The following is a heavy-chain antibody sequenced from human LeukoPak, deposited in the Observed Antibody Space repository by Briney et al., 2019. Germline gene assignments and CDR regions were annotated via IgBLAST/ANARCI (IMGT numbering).Heavy chain of an antibody. CDR1: GYDSGVSFTSHS. D-gene: IGHD3-22*01. J-gene: IGHJ4*02. V-gene: IGHV5-51*01. Sequence: GESLKISCQGSGYDSGVSFTSHSIAWVRQMPGKGLEWMGIIYPRDSTTLYSPSFQGQVTISADKSISTAYLQWSSLKASDTGMYYCARGKDSGYLYLDYWGQGTRVTVSA. CDR2: IYPRDSTT. CDR3: ARGKDSGYLYLDY.